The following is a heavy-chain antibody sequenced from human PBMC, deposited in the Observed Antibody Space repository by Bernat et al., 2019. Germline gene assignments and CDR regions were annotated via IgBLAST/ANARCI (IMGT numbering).Heavy chain of an antibody. D-gene: IGHD3-3*01. CDR1: GFTFSSYE. CDR2: ISSSGSTI. CDR3: ARDWGYYDFWSGYPRYYFDY. Sequence: EVQLVESGGGLVQPGGSLRLSCAASGFTFSSYEMNLVRQAPGKGLEWVSYISSSGSTIYYADSVKGRFTISRDNAKNSLYLQMNSLRAEDTAVYYCARDWGYYDFWSGYPRYYFDYWGQGTLVTVSS. J-gene: IGHJ4*02. V-gene: IGHV3-48*03.